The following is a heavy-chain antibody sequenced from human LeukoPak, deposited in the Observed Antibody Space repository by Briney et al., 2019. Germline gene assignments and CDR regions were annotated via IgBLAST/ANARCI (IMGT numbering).Heavy chain of an antibody. CDR1: GYTFTGYY. D-gene: IGHD6-19*01. V-gene: IGHV1-2*02. CDR3: ARGGPVADHIPFDY. J-gene: IGHJ4*02. Sequence: ASVTVSCKASGYTFTGYYMHWVRQAPGQGLEWMGWVNPNSGGTNYAQKFQGRVTMTRDTSISTAYVELSRLRSDDTAVYYCARGGPVADHIPFDYWGQGTLVTVSS. CDR2: VNPNSGGT.